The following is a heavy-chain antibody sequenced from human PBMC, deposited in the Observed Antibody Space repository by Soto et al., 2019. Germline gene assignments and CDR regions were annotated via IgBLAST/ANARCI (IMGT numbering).Heavy chain of an antibody. J-gene: IGHJ6*02. CDR2: IHAGNGNT. Sequence: ASVKVSCKXSGYTFTTYSMHWVRQAPGQRLEWMGWIHAGNGNTEHSQKFQGRVTITRDTSASTAYLELGSLRSEDTAVYYCARAACSSTSCYNYYAYGMDVWGQGTAVTVSS. D-gene: IGHD2-2*01. V-gene: IGHV1-3*01. CDR3: ARAACSSTSCYNYYAYGMDV. CDR1: GYTFTTYS.